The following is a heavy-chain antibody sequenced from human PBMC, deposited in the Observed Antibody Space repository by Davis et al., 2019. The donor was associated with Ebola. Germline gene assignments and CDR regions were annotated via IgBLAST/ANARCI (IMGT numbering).Heavy chain of an antibody. V-gene: IGHV3-73*01. J-gene: IGHJ4*02. CDR2: IRSKANSYAT. CDR1: GFTFSGSP. Sequence: GGSLRLSCAASGFTFSGSPMHWVRQASGKGLEWVGRIRSKANSYATAYAASVKGRFTISRDDSKNTAYLQMNSLKTEDTAVYYCTTTTTHFDYWGQGTLVTVPS. D-gene: IGHD1-26*01. CDR3: TTTTTHFDY.